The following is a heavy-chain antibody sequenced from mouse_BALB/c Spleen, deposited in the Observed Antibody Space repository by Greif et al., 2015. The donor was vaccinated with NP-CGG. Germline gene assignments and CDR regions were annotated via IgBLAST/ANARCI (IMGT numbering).Heavy chain of an antibody. Sequence: LVESGAELVRPGASVKLSCKASGYTFTSYWMNWVKPRPEQGLEWIGRIDPYDSETHYNQKFKDKAILTVDKSSSTAYMQLSSLTSGDSAVYYCARGGLGRAMDYWGQGTSVTVSS. D-gene: IGHD4-1*01. V-gene: IGHV1-74*04. CDR2: IDPYDSET. CDR1: GYTFTSYW. CDR3: ARGGLGRAMDY. J-gene: IGHJ4*01.